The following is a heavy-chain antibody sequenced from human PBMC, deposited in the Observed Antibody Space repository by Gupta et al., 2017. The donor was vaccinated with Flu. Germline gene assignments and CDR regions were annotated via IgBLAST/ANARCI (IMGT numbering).Heavy chain of an antibody. D-gene: IGHD2-2*01. CDR3: ASRAGRYCSGTSCYFDN. Sequence: QEQLVQSGAEVKKPGASVRVLCKASGYAFHSLHPNGVRPPTGQGLEWMGWMNPTSGDTGYAQKLQGRVTMTRDTSTNTAYLELRSLSSGDTATYYCASRAGRYCSGTSCYFDNWGQGTLVTVSS. V-gene: IGHV1-8*01. CDR2: MNPTSGDT. J-gene: IGHJ4*02. CDR1: GYAFHSLH.